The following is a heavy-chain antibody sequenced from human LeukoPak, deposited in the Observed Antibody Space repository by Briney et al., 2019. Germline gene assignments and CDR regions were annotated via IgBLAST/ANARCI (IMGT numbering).Heavy chain of an antibody. Sequence: GGSLRLSCAASGFTFSSYGMHWVRQAPGKGLEWVAFIRYDGSNKYYADSVKGRFTISRDNSKNTLYLQMNSLRAEDTAVYYCAKDVSGWPPGYFDLWGQGTLVTVSS. CDR3: AKDVSGWPPGYFDL. CDR2: IRYDGSNK. J-gene: IGHJ4*02. V-gene: IGHV3-30*02. CDR1: GFTFSSYG. D-gene: IGHD6-19*01.